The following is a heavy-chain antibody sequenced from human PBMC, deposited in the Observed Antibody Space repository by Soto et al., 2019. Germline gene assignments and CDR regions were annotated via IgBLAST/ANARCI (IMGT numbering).Heavy chain of an antibody. CDR2: FHYGEST. CDR3: ARLGGFCSSTNCYGYYAMDV. J-gene: IGHJ6*02. CDR1: GGSIRSGPYS. Sequence: SETLSLTFTVSGGSIRSGPYSWGWIRQPPGEGLEWIATFHYGESTHYNPSLESRVTVSVDTSQNHFSLKVSSVTVADTAVYYCARLGGFCSSTNCYGYYAMDVWGQGATVT. D-gene: IGHD2-2*01. V-gene: IGHV4-39*02.